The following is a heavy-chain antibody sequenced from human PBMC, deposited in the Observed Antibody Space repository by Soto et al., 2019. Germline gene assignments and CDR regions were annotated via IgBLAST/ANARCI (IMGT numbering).Heavy chain of an antibody. V-gene: IGHV3-30-3*01. Sequence: AGRSLRLSCAASGFSFSRHAMHWVRQAPGKGLEWMAVISYDGSNQDYADSVKGRFSISRDNSKNTVYLQMNSLRVEDSAVYYCARDRSSTYYYYGLDLWGQGTTVTVSS. J-gene: IGHJ6*02. D-gene: IGHD6-19*01. CDR2: ISYDGSNQ. CDR1: GFSFSRHA. CDR3: ARDRSSTYYYYGLDL.